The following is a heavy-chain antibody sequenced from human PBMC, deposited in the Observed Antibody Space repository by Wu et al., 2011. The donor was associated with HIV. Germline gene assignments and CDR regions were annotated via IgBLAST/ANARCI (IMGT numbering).Heavy chain of an antibody. J-gene: IGHJ4*02. CDR2: IIPIFGTP. D-gene: IGHD3-9*01. CDR1: GGTFSNYA. V-gene: IGHV1-69*05. Sequence: QVQLVQSGAEVKKPGSSVNVSCKTSGGTFSNYAISWVRQAPGQGLEWMGGIIPIFGTPNYAQKFQGRLTITTDESTSTAFMELSSLRSEDTAVYYCASSSRLGRNFDSELEYWGQGTPVTVSS. CDR3: ASSSRLGRNFDSELEY.